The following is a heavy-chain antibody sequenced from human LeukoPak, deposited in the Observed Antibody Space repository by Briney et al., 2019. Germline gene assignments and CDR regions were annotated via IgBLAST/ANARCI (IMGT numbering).Heavy chain of an antibody. V-gene: IGHV4-38-2*02. D-gene: IGHD3-22*01. J-gene: IGHJ4*02. CDR2: IYHSGST. CDR3: ARGGDYYDSSGETLDY. CDR1: GYSISSGYY. Sequence: PSETLSLTCTVSGYSISSGYYWGWIRQPPGKGLEWIGSIYHSGSTYYNPSLKSRVTISVDTSKNQFSLKLSSVTAADTAVYYCARGGDYYDSSGETLDYWGQGTLVTVSS.